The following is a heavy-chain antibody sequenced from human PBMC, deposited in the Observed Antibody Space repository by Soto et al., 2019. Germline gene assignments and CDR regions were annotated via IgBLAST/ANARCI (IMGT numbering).Heavy chain of an antibody. Sequence: PGGSLRLSCAASGFTFRDYWMSWVRQAPGKGLEWVATIKQDGSEKYYVDSVEGRFTISRDNAKNSLYLQMNSLRAEDSALYYCAKDPPSPWTANWVDPWGKGPLVTVSS. CDR3: AKDPPSPWTANWVDP. V-gene: IGHV3-7*01. CDR2: IKQDGSEK. CDR1: GFTFRDYW. J-gene: IGHJ5*02. D-gene: IGHD5-12*01.